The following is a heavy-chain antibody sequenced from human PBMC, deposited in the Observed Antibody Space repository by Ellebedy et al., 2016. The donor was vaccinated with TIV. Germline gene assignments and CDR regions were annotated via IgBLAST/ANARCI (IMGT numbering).Heavy chain of an antibody. CDR3: ARGQGAYDLDY. J-gene: IGHJ4*02. V-gene: IGHV4-59*06. CDR1: GGSISRDC. CDR2: IYYSGSA. Sequence: SETLSLXCTVSGGSISRDCWSWIRQSPGKGLEWIGYIYYSGSAYYNPSLKSRVSISVDTSKNQFYLKLSSLTAADTAVYYCARGQGAYDLDYWGQGTLVAVSS. D-gene: IGHD1-26*01.